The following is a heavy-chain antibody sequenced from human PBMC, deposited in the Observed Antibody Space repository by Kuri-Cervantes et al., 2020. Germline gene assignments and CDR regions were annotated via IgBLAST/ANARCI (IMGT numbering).Heavy chain of an antibody. CDR2: IYYSGST. CDR3: ARDRGYYGSGSRYYYYYGMDV. J-gene: IGHJ6*02. CDR1: GGSISSYY. D-gene: IGHD3-10*01. V-gene: IGHV4-59*01. Sequence: SETLSLTCTVSGGSISSYYWSWIRQPPGKGLEWIGYIYYSGSTNYNPSLKSRVTISVDTSKNQFSLKLSSVTAADTAVYYCARDRGYYGSGSRYYYYYGMDVWGQGTTVTVSS.